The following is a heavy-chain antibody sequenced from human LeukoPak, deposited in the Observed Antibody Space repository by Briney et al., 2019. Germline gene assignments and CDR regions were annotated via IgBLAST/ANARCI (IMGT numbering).Heavy chain of an antibody. Sequence: GGSLRLSCAASGFTFSSYTMNWFRRAPGKGLEWVSAISGSGSNTYYAGSVKGRFTISRDNSKNTLYLQMNSLRGEDAAVYYCAKERQTGDYFTSDRWGQGTLVTVSS. CDR2: ISGSGSNT. V-gene: IGHV3-23*01. CDR1: GFTFSSYT. CDR3: AKERQTGDYFTSDR. D-gene: IGHD4-17*01. J-gene: IGHJ5*02.